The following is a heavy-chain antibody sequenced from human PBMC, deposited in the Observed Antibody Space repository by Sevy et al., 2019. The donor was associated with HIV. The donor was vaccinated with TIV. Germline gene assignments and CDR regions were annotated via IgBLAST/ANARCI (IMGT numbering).Heavy chain of an antibody. D-gene: IGHD3-16*01. J-gene: IGHJ4*02. CDR2: IWYDGSNK. V-gene: IGHV3-33*08. Sequence: GGSLRLSCAASGFTFSSYGMHWVRQAPGKGLEWVAVIWYDGSNKYYADSVKGRFTISRDNSKNTLYLQMNSLGAEDTAVYYCARAKSFYDTNTPLGYWGQGTLVTVSS. CDR1: GFTFSSYG. CDR3: ARAKSFYDTNTPLGY.